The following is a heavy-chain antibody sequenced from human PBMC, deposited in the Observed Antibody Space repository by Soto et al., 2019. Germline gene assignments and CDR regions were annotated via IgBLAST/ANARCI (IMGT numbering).Heavy chain of an antibody. Sequence: GGSLRLSCVTSGFTFDDYGMSWVRQTPGKGLEWVSGINWNGDTTSYVDSVKGRFTISRDNAKNSLYLQVNSLRAEDTALYYCARDGYCSYSSCYRTWFDPSGQGTLVTVSS. CDR1: GFTFDDYG. CDR3: ARDGYCSYSSCYRTWFDP. CDR2: INWNGDTT. D-gene: IGHD2-2*03. V-gene: IGHV3-20*04. J-gene: IGHJ5*02.